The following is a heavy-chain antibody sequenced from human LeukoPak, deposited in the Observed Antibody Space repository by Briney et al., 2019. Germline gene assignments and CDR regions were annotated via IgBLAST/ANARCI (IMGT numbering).Heavy chain of an antibody. Sequence: GGSLRLSCAASGFTFSSYWMSWVRQAPGKGLEWVSSISSSSSYIYYADSVKGRFTISRDNAKNSLYLQMNSLRAEDTAVYYCAREETDGDYADRFDYWGQGTLVTVSS. D-gene: IGHD4-17*01. CDR2: ISSSSSYI. J-gene: IGHJ4*02. CDR3: AREETDGDYADRFDY. CDR1: GFTFSSYW. V-gene: IGHV3-21*01.